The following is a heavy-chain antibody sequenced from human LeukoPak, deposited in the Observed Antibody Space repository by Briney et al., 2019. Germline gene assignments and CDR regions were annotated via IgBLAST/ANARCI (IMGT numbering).Heavy chain of an antibody. CDR1: GGTFSSYA. CDR3: ARGVVVVAATGAYYYYMDV. Sequence: SVKVSCKASGGTFSSYAISWVRQAPGQGLEWMGGILPIFGTANYAQKFQGRVTITADESTSTAYMELSSLRSEDTAVYYCARGVVVVAATGAYYYYMDVWGKGTTVTVSS. J-gene: IGHJ6*03. CDR2: ILPIFGTA. V-gene: IGHV1-69*13. D-gene: IGHD2-15*01.